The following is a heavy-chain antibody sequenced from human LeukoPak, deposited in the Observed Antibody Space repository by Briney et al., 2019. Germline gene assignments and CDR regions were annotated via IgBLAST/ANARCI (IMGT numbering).Heavy chain of an antibody. CDR3: ARQGGATKFDY. CDR1: GYSISSGYY. Sequence: SETLSLTCAVSGYSISSGYYWGWIRQPPGKGLEWIGSIYHSGSTYYSPSLKSRVTISVDTSKNQFSLKLSSVTAADTAVYYCARQGGATKFDYWGQGTLVTVSS. J-gene: IGHJ4*02. V-gene: IGHV4-38-2*01. CDR2: IYHSGST. D-gene: IGHD5-12*01.